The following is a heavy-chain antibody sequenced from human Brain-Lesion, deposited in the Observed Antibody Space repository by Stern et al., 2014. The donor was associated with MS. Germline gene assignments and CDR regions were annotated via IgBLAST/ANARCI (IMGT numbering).Heavy chain of an antibody. CDR1: GYTLTELS. CDR2: FDPEDGET. CDR3: ATLSPGAGGNYYRHFDY. D-gene: IGHD1-26*01. V-gene: IGHV1-24*01. Sequence: VQLVQSGAEVKKPGASVKVSCKVSGYTLTELSMHWVRQAPRQGLEWMGGFDPEDGETIYAQKFQGRVTMTEDTSTDTAYMELSSLRSEDTAVYYCATLSPGAGGNYYRHFDYWGQGTLVTVSS. J-gene: IGHJ4*02.